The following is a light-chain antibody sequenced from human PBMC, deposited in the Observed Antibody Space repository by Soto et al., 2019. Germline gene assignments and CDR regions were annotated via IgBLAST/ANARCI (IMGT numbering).Light chain of an antibody. CDR2: DVS. CDR1: SSDVGGYNY. V-gene: IGLV2-11*01. CDR3: CSYAGSYTWV. Sequence: QSALTQPRSVSGSPGQSVTISCTGTSSDVGGYNYVSWYQHHPGKAPKLLIYDVSKRPSGVPDRFSASKSGNTASLTISGLQAEDEAPYYCCSYAGSYTWVFGGGTKVTVL. J-gene: IGLJ3*02.